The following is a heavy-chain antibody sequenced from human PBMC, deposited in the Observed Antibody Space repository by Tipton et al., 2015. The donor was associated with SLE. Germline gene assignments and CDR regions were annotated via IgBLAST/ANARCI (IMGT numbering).Heavy chain of an antibody. Sequence: QLVQSGGGLVQPGGSLRLSCAASGFTVSSNYMSWVRQAPGKRLEWVSVIYSGGSTYYADSVKGRFTISRDNSKNTLYLQMNSLRAEDTAVYYCARDRGSGWFDFDYWGQGTLVTVSS. CDR1: GFTVSSNY. J-gene: IGHJ4*02. CDR3: ARDRGSGWFDFDY. D-gene: IGHD6-19*01. CDR2: IYSGGST. V-gene: IGHV3-53*04.